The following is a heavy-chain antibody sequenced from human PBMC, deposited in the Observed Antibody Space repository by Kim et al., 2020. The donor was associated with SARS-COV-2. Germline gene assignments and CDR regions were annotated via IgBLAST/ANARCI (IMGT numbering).Heavy chain of an antibody. Sequence: SYNPSHKHQVTQSADATKNQFSLKLSSVTAADTAVYYCARLLWFRELLFYWGQGTLVTVSS. V-gene: IGHV4-39*01. CDR3: ARLLWFRELLFY. J-gene: IGHJ4*02. D-gene: IGHD3-10*01.